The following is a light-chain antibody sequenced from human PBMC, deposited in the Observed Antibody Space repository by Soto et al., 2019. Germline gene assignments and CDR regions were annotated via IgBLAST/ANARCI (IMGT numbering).Light chain of an antibody. CDR2: KDN. CDR3: QSTDSTGTYPI. V-gene: IGLV3-25*03. J-gene: IGLJ2*01. CDR1: ALAKQF. Sequence: SYELTQPPSVSVSPGQTARITCSGDALAKQFAFWYQQKTGQAPELVISKDNERSSGIPERFSGSNSGTTVTLTIGGVQAEDEADYYCQSTDSTGTYPIFGGGTKLTVL.